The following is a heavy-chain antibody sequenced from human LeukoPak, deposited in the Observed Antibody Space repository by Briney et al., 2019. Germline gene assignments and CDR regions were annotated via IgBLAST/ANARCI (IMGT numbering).Heavy chain of an antibody. CDR1: GFTFGTYF. D-gene: IGHD6-19*01. V-gene: IGHV3-30-3*01. J-gene: IGHJ4*02. CDR2: ISSAGTII. CDR3: AKDHRWLVDY. Sequence: PGRSLRLSCAASGFTFGTYFMHWVRQAPGKGLEWVAIISSAGTIINYADSVKGRFSISRDNSKNTLYLQMDSLRVEDTAVYYCAKDHRWLVDYWGQGSLVTVSS.